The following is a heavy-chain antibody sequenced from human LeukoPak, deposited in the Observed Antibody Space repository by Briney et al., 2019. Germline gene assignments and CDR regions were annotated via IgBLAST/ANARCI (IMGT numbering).Heavy chain of an antibody. D-gene: IGHD5-18*01. V-gene: IGHV1-46*04. CDR1: GGTFSSYA. Sequence: ASVKVSCKASGGTFSSYAISWVRQAPGQGLEWMGIINPSGGSTSYAQKLQGRVTMTRDTSTSTVYMELSSLRSEDTAVYYCAREDTAMVTGRWFDPWGQGTLVTVSS. J-gene: IGHJ5*02. CDR2: INPSGGST. CDR3: AREDTAMVTGRWFDP.